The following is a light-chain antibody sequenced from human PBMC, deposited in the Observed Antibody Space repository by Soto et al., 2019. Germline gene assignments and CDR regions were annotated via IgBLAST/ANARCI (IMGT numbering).Light chain of an antibody. CDR3: AAWDDSLNGLV. Sequence: QSVLTQPPSASGTPGQRVTISCSGSSSNIGSNTVNWYQQFPGTAPKLLIYSNNQRSSGVPDRFSGSKSGTSASLAISGLQSDDEADYYCAAWDDSLNGLVFGGGTKLTVL. CDR2: SNN. V-gene: IGLV1-44*01. J-gene: IGLJ2*01. CDR1: SSNIGSNT.